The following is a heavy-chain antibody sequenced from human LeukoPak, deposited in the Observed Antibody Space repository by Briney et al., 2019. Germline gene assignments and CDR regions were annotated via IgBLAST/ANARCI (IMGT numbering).Heavy chain of an antibody. CDR3: ARDGTGDNSSWEFYH. D-gene: IGHD6-13*01. J-gene: IGHJ4*01. CDR1: GGSISFYS. Sequence: SETLSLTCTVSGGSISFYSWSWVRQPPGKGLEWIGYIYYSGKTDYNDSLKSRVSISVDTSKNQFSLKLYSVTAADTAVYYCARDGTGDNSSWEFYHWGQGNLVTVSS. V-gene: IGHV4-59*01. CDR2: IYYSGKT.